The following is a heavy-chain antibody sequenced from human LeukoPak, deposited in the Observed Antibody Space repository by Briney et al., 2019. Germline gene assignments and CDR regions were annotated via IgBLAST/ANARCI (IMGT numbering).Heavy chain of an antibody. CDR2: INHSGYT. Sequence: PSETLSLTCAVSGVSFDDYYWSWVRQTPGKGLEWLGEINHSGYTNDSPSLKSRVTLSIDTSNKQFPLNLRSVTVADAGIYYCTRMTTGHDYWGRGTLVTVSS. CDR3: TRMTTGHDY. D-gene: IGHD4-17*01. V-gene: IGHV4-34*01. CDR1: GVSFDDYY. J-gene: IGHJ4*02.